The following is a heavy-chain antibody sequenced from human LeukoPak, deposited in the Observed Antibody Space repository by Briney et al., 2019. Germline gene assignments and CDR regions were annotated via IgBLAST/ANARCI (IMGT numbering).Heavy chain of an antibody. CDR1: GFTFSDYY. V-gene: IGHV3-11*01. J-gene: IGHJ6*02. Sequence: GGSLRLSCAASGFTFSDYYMSWIRQAPGKGLEWVSYISSSGSTIYYADSVKGRFTISRDNAKNLLYLQMNSLRAEDTAVYYCARSYDFWSGYYHMDVWGQGTTVTVSS. CDR3: ARSYDFWSGYYHMDV. D-gene: IGHD3-3*01. CDR2: ISSSGSTI.